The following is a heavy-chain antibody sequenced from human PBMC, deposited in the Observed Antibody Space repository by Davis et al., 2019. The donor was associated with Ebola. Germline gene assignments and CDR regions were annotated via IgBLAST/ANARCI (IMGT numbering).Heavy chain of an antibody. Sequence: PGGSLRLSCAASGFSFINSAMSWVRQAPGKGLEWVSSISASGGGTYYADSVRGRFTISRDNSENTLYLQLNSLTADDTALYYCAKDQSVDFWSVSYPPNFHYGMVVWGQGTTVTVSS. V-gene: IGHV3-23*01. CDR3: AKDQSVDFWSVSYPPNFHYGMVV. CDR2: ISASGGGT. J-gene: IGHJ6*02. D-gene: IGHD3-3*01. CDR1: GFSFINSA.